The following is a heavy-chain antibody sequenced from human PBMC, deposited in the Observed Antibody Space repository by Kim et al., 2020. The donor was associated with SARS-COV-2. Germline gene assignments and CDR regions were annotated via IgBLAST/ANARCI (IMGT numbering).Heavy chain of an antibody. CDR1: GGSFSGYY. CDR2: INHSGST. Sequence: SETLSLTCAVYGGSFSGYYWSWIRQPPGKGLEWIGEINHSGSTNYNPSLKSRVTISVDTSNNEFSLKLSSVTAAETAVYYCSRGHSGGFFDRLLANAFAIWGQGTMVSVSS. J-gene: IGHJ3*02. D-gene: IGHD3-9*01. CDR3: SRGHSGGFFDRLLANAFAI. V-gene: IGHV4-34*01.